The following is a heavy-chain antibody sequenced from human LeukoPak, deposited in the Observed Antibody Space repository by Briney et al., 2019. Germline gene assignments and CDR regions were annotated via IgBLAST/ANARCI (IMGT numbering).Heavy chain of an antibody. J-gene: IGHJ4*02. Sequence: PSETLSLTRTVSRGSINSFYWGWIRQPPGKGLEWIGSLSYTGTTYFNPSLESRLTLSVDTSRIHFSLKLNSVTAADTAVYYCARQGDVGSYPFDLWGQGTLVIVSS. V-gene: IGHV4-39*07. CDR3: ARQGDVGSYPFDL. D-gene: IGHD1-26*01. CDR2: LSYTGTT. CDR1: RGSINSFY.